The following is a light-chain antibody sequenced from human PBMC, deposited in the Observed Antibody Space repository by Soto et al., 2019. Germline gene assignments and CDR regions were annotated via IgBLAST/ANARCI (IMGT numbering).Light chain of an antibody. J-gene: IGKJ2*01. CDR1: QSVSSSY. CDR3: QQYGGSPYT. CDR2: GAS. Sequence: EILLTQSPGTLSLSPVERAPLSFRASQSVSSSYLAWYQQKPGQAPRLLIYGASSRATVIPDRFSGSGSGTDFTLTISRLEPEDFAVYFCQQYGGSPYTFGQGTKVDIK. V-gene: IGKV3-20*01.